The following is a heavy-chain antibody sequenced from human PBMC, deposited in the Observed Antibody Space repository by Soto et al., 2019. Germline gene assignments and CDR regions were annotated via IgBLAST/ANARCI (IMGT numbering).Heavy chain of an antibody. V-gene: IGHV3-48*02. Sequence: PGGSLRLSCAASRFTFSSYSMNWVRQAPGKGLEWVSYISRSSSTIYYADSVKGRFTISRDNAKNSLYLQMNSLRDEDTAVYYCARELRLLWDSSGNVGVDVWGQGTTVTVSS. CDR2: ISRSSSTI. CDR1: RFTFSSYS. D-gene: IGHD3-22*01. J-gene: IGHJ6*02. CDR3: ARELRLLWDSSGNVGVDV.